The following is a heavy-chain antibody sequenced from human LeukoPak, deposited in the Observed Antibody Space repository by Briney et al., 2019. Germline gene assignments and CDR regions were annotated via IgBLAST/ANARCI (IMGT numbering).Heavy chain of an antibody. D-gene: IGHD3-22*01. J-gene: IGHJ4*02. CDR1: GFTFSSYG. CDR3: AKIPNYYDSSAYYVY. V-gene: IGHV3-30*02. CDR2: IRYDGSNK. Sequence: GGSLRLSCAASGFTFSSYGMHWVRQASGKGLEWVAFIRYDGSNKYYTDSVKGRFTISRDNSKNTLYLQMNSLRAEDTAVYYCAKIPNYYDSSAYYVYWGQGTLVTVSS.